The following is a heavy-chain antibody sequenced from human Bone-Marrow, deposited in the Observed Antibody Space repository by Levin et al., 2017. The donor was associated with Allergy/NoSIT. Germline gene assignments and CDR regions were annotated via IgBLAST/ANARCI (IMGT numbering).Heavy chain of an antibody. CDR1: GFTFSNFA. CDR3: ARVQDTFWSGYYDAFAI. D-gene: IGHD3-3*01. CDR2: ISYDGNST. Sequence: GGSLRLSCATSGFTFSNFAMHWVRQAPGKGLEWVTVISYDGNSTHYADSVKGRFTVSRDNSKNTLFLQMNSLGAEDTALYYCARVQDTFWSGYYDAFAIWGQGTMVTVSS. V-gene: IGHV3-30-3*01. J-gene: IGHJ3*02.